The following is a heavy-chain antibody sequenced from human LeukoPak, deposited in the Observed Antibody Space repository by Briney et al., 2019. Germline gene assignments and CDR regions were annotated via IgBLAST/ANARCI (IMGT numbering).Heavy chain of an antibody. Sequence: SGPALVKPTQTLTLTCTFSGFSLSTSGMCVSWIRQPPGKALEWLARIDWDDDKYYSTSLKARLTISKDTSKNQVVLTMTNMDPVDTATYYCARILYYDSSGYYSIDYWGQGTLVTVSS. CDR3: ARILYYDSSGYYSIDY. CDR1: GFSLSTSGMC. D-gene: IGHD3-22*01. CDR2: IDWDDDK. J-gene: IGHJ4*02. V-gene: IGHV2-70*11.